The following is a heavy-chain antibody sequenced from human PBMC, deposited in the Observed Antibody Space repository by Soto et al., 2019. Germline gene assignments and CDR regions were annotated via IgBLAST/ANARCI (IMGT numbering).Heavy chain of an antibody. CDR1: GYTFSNYG. CDR3: ARVEAPNYYDGSYSGDFDY. V-gene: IGHV1-18*01. D-gene: IGHD3-22*01. J-gene: IGHJ4*02. Sequence: QVYLVQSGGEVIRPGASVQVSCRASGYTFSNYGISWVRQAPGHGLEWMGWITVYNGHTNYAQKFQGRLNMTTDTSTSTAYMELRSLRSDDAAVYYCARVEAPNYYDGSYSGDFDYWGQGTLVTVSS. CDR2: ITVYNGHT.